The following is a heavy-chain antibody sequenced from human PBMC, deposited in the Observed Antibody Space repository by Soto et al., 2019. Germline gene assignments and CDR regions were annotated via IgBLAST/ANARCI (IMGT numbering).Heavy chain of an antibody. J-gene: IGHJ4*02. CDR2: LSGDGTTI. D-gene: IGHD3-16*01. V-gene: IGHV3-74*01. CDR3: AASFDH. CDR1: GFTFSSWW. Sequence: EVPLVESGGGLIQPGESLTISCAASGFTFSSWWMNWVRQAPGKGLVWLSSLSGDGTTIHYADFVMGRFTISRDNDKNTVYLQMNSLRAEDTAVYFCAASFDHWGQGTLVAISS.